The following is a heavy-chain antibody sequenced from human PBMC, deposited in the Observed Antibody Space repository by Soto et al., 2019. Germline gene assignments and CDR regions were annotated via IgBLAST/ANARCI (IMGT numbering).Heavy chain of an antibody. V-gene: IGHV4-34*01. CDR2: INHSGST. D-gene: IGHD6-19*01. CDR1: GGSFSGYY. CDR3: ARVGRSSGWYNIDY. J-gene: IGHJ4*02. Sequence: PSETLSLTCAVYGGSFSGYYWSWIRQPPGKGLEWIGEINHSGSTNYNPSLKSRVTISVDTSKNQFSLKLSSVTAADTAVYYCARVGRSSGWYNIDYWGQGTLVTVSS.